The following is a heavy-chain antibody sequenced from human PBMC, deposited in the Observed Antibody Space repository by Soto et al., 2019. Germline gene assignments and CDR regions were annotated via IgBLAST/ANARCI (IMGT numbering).Heavy chain of an antibody. CDR2: INPSGGST. D-gene: IGHD3-3*01. CDR3: PRFCYDFWRDYHYRMAV. Sequence: ASVKVSCKESGCTFTSYYMHWLRQAPGQGLEWMGIINPSGGSTSYAHKFQGRVTMTRDTSTITVYKELSXRRSEDTDVYYGPRFCYDFWRDYHYRMAVGAQGTWVPGSS. CDR1: GCTFTSYY. J-gene: IGHJ6*02. V-gene: IGHV1-46*01.